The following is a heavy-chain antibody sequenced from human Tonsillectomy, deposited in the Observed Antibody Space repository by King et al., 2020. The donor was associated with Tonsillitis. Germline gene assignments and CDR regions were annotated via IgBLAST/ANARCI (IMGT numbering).Heavy chain of an antibody. Sequence: QLVESGGALVQPGGALRLSCAASGFTFSSYEMNWVRQAPGKGGEWVLYISCSGSTIYYADSVKGRFTISRDNAKNSLYLQMNSLRAEDTAVYYCARGYGSGSSHFDNWGQGTLVTVSS. V-gene: IGHV3-48*03. CDR2: ISCSGSTI. J-gene: IGHJ4*02. CDR1: GFTFSSYE. D-gene: IGHD3-10*01. CDR3: ARGYGSGSSHFDN.